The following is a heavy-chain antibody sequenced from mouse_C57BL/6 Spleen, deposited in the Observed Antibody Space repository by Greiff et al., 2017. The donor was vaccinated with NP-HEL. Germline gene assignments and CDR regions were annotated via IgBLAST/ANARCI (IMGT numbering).Heavy chain of an antibody. CDR1: GYTFTDYY. CDR3: AREGYYYGSHWYFDV. Sequence: QVQLKQSGAELVRPGASVKLSCKASGYTFTDYYINWVKQRPGQGLEWIARIYPGSGNTYYNEKFKGKATLTAEKSSSTAYMQLSSLTSEDSAVYFCAREGYYYGSHWYFDVWGTGTTVTVSS. V-gene: IGHV1-76*01. CDR2: IYPGSGNT. D-gene: IGHD1-1*01. J-gene: IGHJ1*03.